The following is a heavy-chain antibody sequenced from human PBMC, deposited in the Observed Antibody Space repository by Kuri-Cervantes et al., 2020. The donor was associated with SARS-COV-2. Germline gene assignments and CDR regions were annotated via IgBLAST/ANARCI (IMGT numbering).Heavy chain of an antibody. J-gene: IGHJ4*02. CDR3: ARDTAARYFDY. D-gene: IGHD6-6*01. V-gene: IGHV3-30*04. Sequence: GESLKISCAASGFIFSSYAMHWVRQAPGKGLEWVAVISYDGSNKYYADSVKGRFTISRDNSKNTLYLQMNSLRAEDTAVYYCARDTAARYFDYWGQGTLVTVSS. CDR1: GFIFSSYA. CDR2: ISYDGSNK.